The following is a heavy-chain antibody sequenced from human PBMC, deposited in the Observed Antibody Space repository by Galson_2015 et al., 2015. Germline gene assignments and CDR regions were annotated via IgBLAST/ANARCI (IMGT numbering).Heavy chain of an antibody. D-gene: IGHD1-26*01. CDR1: GYTFINYG. CDR2: IRIYNGNT. J-gene: IGHJ4*02. Sequence: SVKVSCKASGYTFINYGISWVRQAPGQGLEWMGWIRIYNGNTNYAQKVQGRVTVTKDTSTSTAYMELRSLGSDDTAVYYCARGVGATSQTNDYWGQGTLVTVSS. CDR3: ARGVGATSQTNDY. V-gene: IGHV1-18*01.